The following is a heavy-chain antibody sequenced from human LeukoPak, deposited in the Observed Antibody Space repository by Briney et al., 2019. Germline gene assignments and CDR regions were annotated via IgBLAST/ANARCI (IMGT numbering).Heavy chain of an antibody. J-gene: IGHJ4*02. CDR3: ARAIRGYSYGHFDY. V-gene: IGHV3-53*01. Sequence: GGSLRLSCEASGFTFSSYAMSWVRQAPGKGLEWVSVIYSGGSTYYADSVKGRFTISRDNSKNTLYLQMNSLRAEDTAVYYCARAIRGYSYGHFDYWGQGTLVTVSS. CDR1: GFTFSSYA. D-gene: IGHD5-18*01. CDR2: IYSGGST.